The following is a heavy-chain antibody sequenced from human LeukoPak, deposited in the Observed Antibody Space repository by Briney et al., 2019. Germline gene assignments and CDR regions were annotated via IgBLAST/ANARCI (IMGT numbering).Heavy chain of an antibody. D-gene: IGHD3-10*01. J-gene: IGHJ4*02. CDR2: ISYDGSNK. CDR1: GFTFSSYA. Sequence: PGRSLRLSCAASGFTFSSYAMHWVRQAPGKGLEWVAVISYDGSNKYYADSVKGRFTISRDNSKNTLYLQMNSLRAEDTAVYYCARDALLWFGEKSDYWGRGTLVTVSS. CDR3: ARDALLWFGEKSDY. V-gene: IGHV3-30-3*01.